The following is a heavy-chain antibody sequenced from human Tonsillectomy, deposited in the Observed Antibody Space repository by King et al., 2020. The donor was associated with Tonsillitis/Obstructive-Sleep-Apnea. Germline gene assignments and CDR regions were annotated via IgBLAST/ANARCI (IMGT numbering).Heavy chain of an antibody. CDR1: DYTFTSYG. V-gene: IGHV1-18*01. CDR3: ARVRSESSYDGFDI. J-gene: IGHJ3*02. Sequence: VQLVESGAEVKKPGASVKVSCKAADYTFTSYGISWVRQAPGEGLEWMGWISAYNGNTKYAQKVQGRVTMTTDTSTSTAYMELRSLRSDDTAVYYCARVRSESSYDGFDIWGQGTMVTVSS. CDR2: ISAYNGNT. D-gene: IGHD1-26*01.